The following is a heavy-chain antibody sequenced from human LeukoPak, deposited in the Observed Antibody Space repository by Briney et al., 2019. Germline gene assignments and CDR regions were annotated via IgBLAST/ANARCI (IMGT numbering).Heavy chain of an antibody. J-gene: IGHJ4*02. Sequence: PGGSLRLSCTASGFSFSDYYMSWIRQAPGKGLEWVAVISYDGSNKYYADSVKGRFTISRDNSKNTLYLQMNSLRAEDTAVYYCVPQLAYYFDYWGQGTLVTVSS. V-gene: IGHV3-30-3*01. CDR2: ISYDGSNK. CDR1: GFSFSDYY. CDR3: VPQLAYYFDY. D-gene: IGHD6-13*01.